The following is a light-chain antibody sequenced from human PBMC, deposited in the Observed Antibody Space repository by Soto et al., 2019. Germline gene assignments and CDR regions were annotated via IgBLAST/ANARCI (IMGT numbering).Light chain of an antibody. J-gene: IGLJ2*01. CDR3: LLSYSGAQVV. Sequence: QAVVTQEPSLTVSPGGTVTLTCGSSTGAVTSGHYPYWFQQKPGQAPRTLIYDTSNKHSWTPARFSGSLLGGKAALTLSGAQHEDEAEYYCLLSYSGAQVVFGGGTKLTV. CDR1: TGAVTSGHY. V-gene: IGLV7-46*01. CDR2: DTS.